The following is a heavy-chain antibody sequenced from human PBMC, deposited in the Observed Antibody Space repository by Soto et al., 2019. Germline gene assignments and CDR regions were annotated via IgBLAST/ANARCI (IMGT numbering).Heavy chain of an antibody. CDR3: ARDAYNYDSSGYYRYDAFDI. Sequence: PGGSLRLSCAASGFIFSPYWMSWVRQAPGKWLEWVANIKRDGSETHYVDSVKGRFTISRDNTKKSLYLQMKSLRVEDTAVYYCARDAYNYDSSGYYRYDAFDIWGQGTMVTVSS. CDR2: IKRDGSET. CDR1: GFIFSPYW. J-gene: IGHJ3*02. D-gene: IGHD3-22*01. V-gene: IGHV3-7*01.